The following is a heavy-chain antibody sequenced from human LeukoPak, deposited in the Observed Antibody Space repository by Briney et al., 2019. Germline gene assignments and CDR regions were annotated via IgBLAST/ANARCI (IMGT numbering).Heavy chain of an antibody. CDR2: INHSGST. Sequence: SETLSLTCAFYGGSFSGYYWSWIRKPPGKGLEWIGEINHSGSTNYNPSLKSRVTISVDTSKNQFSLKLSSVTAADTAVYYCARGLVVGATWGQGTLVTVSS. J-gene: IGHJ5*02. CDR1: GGSFSGYY. CDR3: ARGLVVGAT. D-gene: IGHD1-26*01. V-gene: IGHV4-34*01.